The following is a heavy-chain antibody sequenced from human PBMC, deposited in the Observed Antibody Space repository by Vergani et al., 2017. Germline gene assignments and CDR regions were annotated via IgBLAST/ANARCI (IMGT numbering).Heavy chain of an antibody. CDR1: GCSISSGSYY. CDR2: FYTGGGT. CDR3: ARDPLYSTTWPFLLLDMDV. D-gene: IGHD6-13*01. V-gene: IGHV4-61*02. J-gene: IGHJ6*02. Sequence: QVQLQESGPGLVRPSQTLSLTCTVSGCSISSGSYYWSWFRQPAGKGLEWIGRFYTGGGTSYNPSLKSRVTISVDTSKNQFSLQLSSVTAADTAVYYCARDPLYSTTWPFLLLDMDVWVQGTTVTVSS.